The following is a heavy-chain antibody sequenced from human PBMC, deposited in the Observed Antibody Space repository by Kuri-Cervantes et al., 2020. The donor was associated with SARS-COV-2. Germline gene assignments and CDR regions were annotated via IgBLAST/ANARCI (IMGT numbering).Heavy chain of an antibody. D-gene: IGHD3-3*01. CDR3: ARAAQTYDFWSGYYRYYYYMDV. J-gene: IGHJ6*03. CDR2: IYYSGST. V-gene: IGHV4-59*01. Sequence: SETLSLTCTVSGGSISSYYWSWIRQPPGKGLEWIGYIYYSGSTNYNPSLKSRVTISVDTSKNQFSLKLSSVTAADTAVYYCARAAQTYDFWSGYYRYYYYMDVWGKGTTVTVSS. CDR1: GGSISSYY.